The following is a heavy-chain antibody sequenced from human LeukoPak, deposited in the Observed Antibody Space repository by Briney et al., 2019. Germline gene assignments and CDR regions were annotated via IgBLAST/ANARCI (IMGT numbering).Heavy chain of an antibody. CDR2: IYYSGST. CDR1: GGSISSYY. Sequence: SETLSLTCIVSGGSISSYYWSWIRQPPGKGLEWIGYIYYSGSTNYNPSLKSRVTISVDTSKNQFSLKLSSVTAADTAVYYCARTSSSSFFDYWGQGTLVTVSS. CDR3: ARTSSSSFFDY. D-gene: IGHD6-13*01. J-gene: IGHJ4*02. V-gene: IGHV4-59*08.